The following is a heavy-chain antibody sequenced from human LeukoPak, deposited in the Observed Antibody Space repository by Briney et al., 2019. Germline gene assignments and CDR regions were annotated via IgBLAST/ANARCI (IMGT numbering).Heavy chain of an antibody. V-gene: IGHV3-30*02. J-gene: IGHJ6*03. CDR3: AKADQTYYYDSSGYYYPYYYYMDV. D-gene: IGHD3-22*01. Sequence: GGSLRLSCAASGFTFSSYGMHWVRQAPGKGLEWVAFIRYDGSNKYYADSVKGRFTISRYNSKNTLYLQMNSLRAEDTAVYYCAKADQTYYYDSSGYYYPYYYYMDVWGKGTTVTVSS. CDR2: IRYDGSNK. CDR1: GFTFSSYG.